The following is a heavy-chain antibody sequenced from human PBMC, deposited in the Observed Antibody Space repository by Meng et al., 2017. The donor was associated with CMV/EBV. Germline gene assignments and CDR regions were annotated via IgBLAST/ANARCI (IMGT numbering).Heavy chain of an antibody. CDR2: IYYSGTT. J-gene: IGHJ4*02. CDR1: GGSISSGDYY. Sequence: QVQLQDSGPGLVNPSQTLSLTCRFSGGSISSGDYYWSWFRQPPGKGLEWIGYIYYSGTTYYNPSLESRVTISVDTSKNQFSLNLSSVTAADTAVYYCARLSGSGTTSTGYHYAFDSWGQGTLVTVSS. V-gene: IGHV4-30-4*08. CDR3: ARLSGSGTTSTGYHYAFDS. D-gene: IGHD3-22*01.